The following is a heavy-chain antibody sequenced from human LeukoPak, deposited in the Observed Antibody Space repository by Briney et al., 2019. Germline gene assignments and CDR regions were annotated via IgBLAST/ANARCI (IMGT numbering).Heavy chain of an antibody. V-gene: IGHV3-48*01. CDR3: ARESYSARFDY. CDR1: GFTFSS. J-gene: IGHJ4*02. D-gene: IGHD2-21*01. CDR2: ITSSSSTI. Sequence: PGGSLRLSCAASGFTFSSMNWVRQAPGKGLEWVSYITSSSSTIYYADSVKGRFTISRDNAKNSLYLQMNSLRAEDTAVYYCARESYSARFDYWGQGTLVTVSS.